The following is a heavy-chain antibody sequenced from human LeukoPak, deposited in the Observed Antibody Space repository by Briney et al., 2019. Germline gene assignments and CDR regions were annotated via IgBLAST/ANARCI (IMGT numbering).Heavy chain of an antibody. CDR3: TRDYDFWSGPLDV. CDR2: IRRKGYGGTA. J-gene: IGHJ6*04. CDR1: GFTFGDYS. D-gene: IGHD3-3*01. V-gene: IGHV3-49*03. Sequence: GGSLRLSCTASGFTFGDYSMSWFRQAPGKGLEWVAFIRRKGYGGTAEYAASVKGRFTLSRDDSKSIAYLQMDSLQTEDTAVYYCTRDYDFWSGPLDVWGKGTTVTVSS.